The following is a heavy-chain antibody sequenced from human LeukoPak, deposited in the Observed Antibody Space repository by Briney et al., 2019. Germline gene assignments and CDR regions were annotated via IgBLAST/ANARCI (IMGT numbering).Heavy chain of an antibody. J-gene: IGHJ4*02. CDR1: GGSISSYY. Sequence: SETLSLTCTVSGGSISSYYWSWIRQPPGKGLEWIGYIYYSGSTNYNPSLKSRVTISVDTSKNQFSLKLSSVTAADTAVYYCARRYYGDRSLDYWGQGPLVTVSS. V-gene: IGHV4-59*08. CDR3: ARRYYGDRSLDY. CDR2: IYYSGST. D-gene: IGHD4-17*01.